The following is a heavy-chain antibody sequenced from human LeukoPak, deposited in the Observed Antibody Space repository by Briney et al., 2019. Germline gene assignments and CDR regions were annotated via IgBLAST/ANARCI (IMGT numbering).Heavy chain of an antibody. CDR2: FYYSGST. CDR1: GGSISSSSYY. CDR3: ARHGGLQSLDPHLDY. J-gene: IGHJ4*02. V-gene: IGHV4-39*01. Sequence: SETLSLTCTVSGGSISSSSYYWGWIRQPPGKGLEWIGSFYYSGSTYYNPSLKSRVTISVDTSKNQFSLKLSSVTAADTAVYYCARHGGLQSLDPHLDYWGQGTLVTVSS. D-gene: IGHD5-24*01.